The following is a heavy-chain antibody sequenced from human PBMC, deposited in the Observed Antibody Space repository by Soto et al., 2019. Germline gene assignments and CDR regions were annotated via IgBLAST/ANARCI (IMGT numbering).Heavy chain of an antibody. CDR2: IIPIFGTA. V-gene: IGHV1-69*06. D-gene: IGHD6-19*01. J-gene: IGHJ1*01. CDR3: ARDSSGWSRAEYFQH. CDR1: GGTFSSYA. Sequence: ASVKVSCKASGGTFSSYAIXWVRQAPGQGLEWMGGIIPIFGTANYAQKFQGRVTITADKSTSTAYMELSSLRSEDTAVYYCARDSSGWSRAEYFQHWGQGTLVTVSS.